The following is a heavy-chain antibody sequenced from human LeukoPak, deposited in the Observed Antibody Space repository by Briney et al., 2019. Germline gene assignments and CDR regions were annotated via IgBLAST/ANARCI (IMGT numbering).Heavy chain of an antibody. V-gene: IGHV4-39*07. Sequence: PSETLSLTCTVSGGSISSSSYYWGWIRQPPGKGLEWIGSIYYSGSTYYNPSLKSRVTISVDTSKNQFSLKLSSVTAADTAVYYCARATHYGSGTFDYWGQGTLVTVSS. J-gene: IGHJ4*02. D-gene: IGHD3-10*01. CDR1: GGSISSSSYY. CDR2: IYYSGST. CDR3: ARATHYGSGTFDY.